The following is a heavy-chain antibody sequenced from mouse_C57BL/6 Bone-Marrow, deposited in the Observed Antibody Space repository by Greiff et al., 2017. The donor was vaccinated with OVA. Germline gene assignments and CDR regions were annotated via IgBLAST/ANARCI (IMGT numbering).Heavy chain of an antibody. V-gene: IGHV1-69*01. J-gene: IGHJ1*03. CDR3: ARYSTVVATDWYFDV. D-gene: IGHD1-1*01. Sequence: QVHVKQPGAELVMPGASVKLSCKASGYTFTSYWMHWVKQRPGQGLEWIGEIDPSDSYTNYNQKFKGKSTLTVDKSSSTAYMQLSSLTSEDSAVYYCARYSTVVATDWYFDVWGTGTTVTVSS. CDR1: GYTFTSYW. CDR2: IDPSDSYT.